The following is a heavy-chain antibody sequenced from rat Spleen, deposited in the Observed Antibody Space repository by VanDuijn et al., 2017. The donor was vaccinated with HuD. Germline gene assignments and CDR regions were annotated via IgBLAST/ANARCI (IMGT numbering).Heavy chain of an antibody. V-gene: IGHV5-46*01. CDR3: ARDANTVRDWYFDF. CDR1: GFTFSSFP. J-gene: IGHJ1*01. D-gene: IGHD1-1*01. CDR2: ISSGGGGT. Sequence: EVQLVESGGGLVQPGRSLKLSCAASGFTFSSFPMAWVRQAPKKGLEWVASISSGGGGTYYPDSVKGRFTISRDNAKSTLYLQMNSLRSEDTATYYCARDANTVRDWYFDFWGPGTMVTVSS.